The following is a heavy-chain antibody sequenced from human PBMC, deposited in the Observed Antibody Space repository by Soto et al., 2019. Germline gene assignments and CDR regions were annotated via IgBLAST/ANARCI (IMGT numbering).Heavy chain of an antibody. CDR1: GFSLSTRGVG. D-gene: IGHD1-26*01. CDR3: AHIGRSVADFDY. J-gene: IGHJ4*02. V-gene: IGHV2-5*01. CDR2: IYWNDDK. Sequence: GAGPTLVNPTQTLTLTCTFSGFSLSTRGVGVGWIRQPPGKALEWLALIYWNDDKRYSPSLKSRLTITKDTSKNQVVLTMTNMDPVDTATYYCAHIGRSVADFDYWGQGTLVTVSS.